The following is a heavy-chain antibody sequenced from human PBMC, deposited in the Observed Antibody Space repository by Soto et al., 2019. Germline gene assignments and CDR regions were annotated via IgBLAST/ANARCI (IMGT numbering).Heavy chain of an antibody. CDR2: ISSNSDTT. Sequence: PDWALRLSCVASGFRFSDHSMNLVRQAPGKGLQWISYISSNSDTTYYADSVKGRFTVSRDNAKNALFLRMNSLRDDDTATYYCARLPKGRLVTAWGQEPRVTVSS. CDR3: ARLPKGRLVTA. V-gene: IGHV3-48*02. CDR1: GFRFSDHS. J-gene: IGHJ4*02. D-gene: IGHD2-21*02.